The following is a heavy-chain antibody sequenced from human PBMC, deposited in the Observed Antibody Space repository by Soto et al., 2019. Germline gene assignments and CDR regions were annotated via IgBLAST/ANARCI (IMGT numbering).Heavy chain of an antibody. CDR3: ARGSGPRGRPY. CDR1: GFSFNNYW. CDR2: INGDGSTT. V-gene: IGHV3-74*01. J-gene: IGHJ4*02. Sequence: GWALRLSCAAPGFSFNNYWMHWVRQAPGKGLVWVALINGDGSTTTYVDSVKGRFTISRDNAKNTVYLQMNSLRVEDTAVYYCARGSGPRGRPYWGQGILVTLL. D-gene: IGHD6-25*01.